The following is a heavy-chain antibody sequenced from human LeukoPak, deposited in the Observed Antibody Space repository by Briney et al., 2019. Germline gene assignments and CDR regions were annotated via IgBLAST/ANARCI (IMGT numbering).Heavy chain of an antibody. V-gene: IGHV3-7*01. J-gene: IGHJ4*02. Sequence: TGGSLRLSCAVSGFTFSTYWMSWVRQAPGKGLEWVGNIKEDGSEKYYVDSMKGRFTISRDNAKNSLYLQMNSLRVGVTAVYYCARDSFETDIDYWGQGTLVTVSS. CDR3: ARDSFETDIDY. CDR1: GFTFSTYW. D-gene: IGHD1-14*01. CDR2: IKEDGSEK.